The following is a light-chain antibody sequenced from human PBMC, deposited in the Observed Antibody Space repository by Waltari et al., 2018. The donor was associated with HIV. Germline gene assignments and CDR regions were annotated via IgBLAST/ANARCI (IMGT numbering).Light chain of an antibody. CDR3: SSYAGPNHLL. CDR2: GVN. J-gene: IGLJ2*01. V-gene: IGLV2-8*01. CDR1: SRDVGAYNF. Sequence: QSALTQPPSASGSPGQSVTFSCTGTSRDVGAYNFVSWYQQPPGQAPKLIIYGVNQRPSGVPDRSSGSKSGNTASRTVSGLQVDDEADYYCSSYAGPNHLLFGGGTRLTVL.